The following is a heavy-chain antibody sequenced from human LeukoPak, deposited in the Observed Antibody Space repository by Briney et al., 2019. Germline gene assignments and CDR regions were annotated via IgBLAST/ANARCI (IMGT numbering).Heavy chain of an antibody. Sequence: GGSLCLSCAASGFTFRSYSMSWVRQAPGKGLEWVSAISGSGGSTYYADSVKGRFTISRDNSKNALYMQMNSLRAEDTAVYYCAKAWSPVTIMSFDYWGQGTLVTVSS. CDR1: GFTFRSYS. J-gene: IGHJ4*02. CDR3: AKAWSPVTIMSFDY. D-gene: IGHD3-16*01. CDR2: ISGSGGST. V-gene: IGHV3-23*01.